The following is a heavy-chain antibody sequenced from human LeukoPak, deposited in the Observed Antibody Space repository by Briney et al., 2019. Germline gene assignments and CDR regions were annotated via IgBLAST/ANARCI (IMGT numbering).Heavy chain of an antibody. J-gene: IGHJ4*02. CDR3: AKEVVGATLYFDY. Sequence: PGGSLRLSCAASGFTFSSYGMHWVRQAPGKGLEWVAVISYDGSNKYYADSVKGRFTISRDNSKNTLYLQMNSLRAEDTAVYYCAKEVVGATLYFDYWGQGTLVTVSS. CDR1: GFTFSSYG. CDR2: ISYDGSNK. D-gene: IGHD1-26*01. V-gene: IGHV3-30*18.